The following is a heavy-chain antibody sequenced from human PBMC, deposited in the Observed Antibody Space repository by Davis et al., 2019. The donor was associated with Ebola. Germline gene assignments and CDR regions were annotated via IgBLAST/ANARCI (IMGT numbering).Heavy chain of an antibody. CDR3: ATDPYGGNPQSADY. D-gene: IGHD3-16*01. CDR1: GFRFSDYN. Sequence: PGGSLRLSCAASGFRFSDYNMSWIRQAPGKGLEWLSCIIGSGYRYYADSVKGRFTISRDNAKNTLYLQMNSLRADDTAVYYCATDPYGGNPQSADYWGQGSLVTVSS. V-gene: IGHV3-69-1*01. J-gene: IGHJ4*02. CDR2: IIGSGYR.